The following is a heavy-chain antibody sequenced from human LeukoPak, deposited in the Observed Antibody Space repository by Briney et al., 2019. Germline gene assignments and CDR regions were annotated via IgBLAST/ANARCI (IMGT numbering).Heavy chain of an antibody. Sequence: GSLKISCKASGYTFSSYWIGWVRQMPGKGLEWMGIIYPGDSDTRYSPSFQGQVTISADKSISTAYLQWSSLKASDTAMYYCARSTVTTSFDYWGQGTLVTVSS. CDR3: ARSTVTTSFDY. J-gene: IGHJ4*02. CDR1: GYTFSSYW. V-gene: IGHV5-51*01. CDR2: IYPGDSDT. D-gene: IGHD4-17*01.